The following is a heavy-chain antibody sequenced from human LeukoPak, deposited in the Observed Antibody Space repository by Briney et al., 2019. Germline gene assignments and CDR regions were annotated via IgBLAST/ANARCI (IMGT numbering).Heavy chain of an antibody. J-gene: IGHJ4*02. V-gene: IGHV3-66*02. D-gene: IGHD5-18*01. CDR2: IYSGGST. CDR3: ARDHPGYSYGYAY. CDR1: GFTVSSNY. Sequence: GGSLRLSSAASGFTVSSNYMSWVRQAPGKGLEWVSVIYSGGSTYYADSVKGRFTISRDNSKNTLYLQMNSLRAEDTAVYYCARDHPGYSYGYAYWGQGTLVTVSS.